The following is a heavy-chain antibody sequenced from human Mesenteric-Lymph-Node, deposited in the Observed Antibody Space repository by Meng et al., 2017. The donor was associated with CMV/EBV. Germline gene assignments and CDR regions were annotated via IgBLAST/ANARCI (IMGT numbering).Heavy chain of an antibody. Sequence: ASVKVSCKASGYTFTSYDINWVRQATGQGLEWMGWMNPNSGNTGYAQKFQGRVTLTRNTSISTAYMDLSSLTSEDTAVYYCARDRSQLWFGDLGRYQGLDVWGQGTTVTVSS. V-gene: IGHV1-8*01. CDR2: MNPNSGNT. CDR3: ARDRSQLWFGDLGRYQGLDV. CDR1: GYTFTSYD. J-gene: IGHJ6*02. D-gene: IGHD3-10*01.